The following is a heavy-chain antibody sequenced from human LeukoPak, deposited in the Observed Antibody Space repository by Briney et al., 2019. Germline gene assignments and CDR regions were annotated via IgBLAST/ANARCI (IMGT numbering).Heavy chain of an antibody. CDR3: AKVIGTPNF. J-gene: IGHJ4*02. CDR1: GFTFSSYA. D-gene: IGHD1-26*01. V-gene: IGHV3-23*01. CDR2: ISGSGGST. Sequence: GGSLRLSCAASGFTFSSYAMSWVRQAPGKGLEWVSAISGSGGSTYYVDSVKGRFTISRDNSKNTLCLQMNSLGAEDTAIYYCAKVIGTPNFWGQGTLVTVSS.